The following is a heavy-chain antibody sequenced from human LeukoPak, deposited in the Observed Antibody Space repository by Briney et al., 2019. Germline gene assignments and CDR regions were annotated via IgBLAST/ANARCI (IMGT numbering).Heavy chain of an antibody. V-gene: IGHV3-23*01. CDR1: GFNFSNYA. J-gene: IGHJ4*02. CDR3: ARDSNAWFQVH. CDR2: TSGSGATT. Sequence: GGSLRLSCAASGFNFSNYAMSRVRQAPGRGLEWVSVTSGSGATTYYADSVKGRFTVSRDNSKNTLFLQMNSLRVDDTALYYCARDSNAWFQVHWGQGTLVTVSS. D-gene: IGHD3-9*01.